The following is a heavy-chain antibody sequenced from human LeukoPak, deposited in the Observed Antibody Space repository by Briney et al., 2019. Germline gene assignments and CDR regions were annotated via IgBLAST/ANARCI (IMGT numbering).Heavy chain of an antibody. D-gene: IGHD3-9*01. CDR3: ARETGSYKGNYFDY. J-gene: IGHJ4*02. V-gene: IGHV1-69*05. Sequence: SVKVSCKASGGTFSSYAISWVRQAPGQGLEWMGGIIPIFGTANYAQKLQGRVTMTTDTSTSTAYMEVRSLRSDDTAVYYCARETGSYKGNYFDYWGQGTLVTVSS. CDR1: GGTFSSYA. CDR2: IIPIFGTA.